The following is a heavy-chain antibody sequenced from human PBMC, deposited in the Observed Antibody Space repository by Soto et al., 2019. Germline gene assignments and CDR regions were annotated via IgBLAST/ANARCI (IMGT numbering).Heavy chain of an antibody. D-gene: IGHD3-10*01. J-gene: IGHJ5*02. CDR1: GGSFSGYY. CDR2: INHSGST. Sequence: SETLSLTCAVFGGSFSGYYWSWIRQPPGKGLGWIGEINHSGSTNYNPSLKSRVTISVDTSKNQSSLKLSSVTAADTAVYYCARARRNYYGSGSYYPALGWFDPWGQGTLVTVS. CDR3: ARARRNYYGSGSYYPALGWFDP. V-gene: IGHV4-34*01.